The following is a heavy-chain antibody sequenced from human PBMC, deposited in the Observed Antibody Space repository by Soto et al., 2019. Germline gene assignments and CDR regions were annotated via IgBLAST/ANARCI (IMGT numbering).Heavy chain of an antibody. Sequence: GSLRLSCAASGFTFSSYAMHWVRQAPGKGLEWVAVISFDGSNKKFADSVKGRFTISRDNSKNTLYLQMNSLRAEDTAVYYCVKEYYDSSGGLNQDFQHWGQGTLVTVSS. D-gene: IGHD3-22*01. CDR3: VKEYYDSSGGLNQDFQH. V-gene: IGHV3-30*14. CDR2: ISFDGSNK. J-gene: IGHJ1*01. CDR1: GFTFSSYA.